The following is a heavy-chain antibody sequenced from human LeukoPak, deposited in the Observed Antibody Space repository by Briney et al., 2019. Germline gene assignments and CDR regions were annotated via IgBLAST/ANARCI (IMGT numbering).Heavy chain of an antibody. V-gene: IGHV5-51*01. CDR2: IYPGNSDI. CDR3: ARHDLYFDY. J-gene: IGHJ4*02. Sequence: GESLKISCKGSGYTFTNYWIGWVRQMPGKGLEWMGIIYPGNSDIRYSPSFQGQVTISADNSISTAYLQWSSLKASDTAMYYCARHDLYFDYWGQGTLVTVSS. CDR1: GYTFTNYW.